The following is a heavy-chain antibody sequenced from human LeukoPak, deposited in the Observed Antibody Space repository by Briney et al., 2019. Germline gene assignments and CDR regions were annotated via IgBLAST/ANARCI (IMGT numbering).Heavy chain of an antibody. V-gene: IGHV1-46*01. CDR1: GYTFTSYY. CDR3: ARDSITMVRGDGYYMDV. CDR2: INPSGGST. D-gene: IGHD3-10*01. J-gene: IGHJ6*03. Sequence: ASVKVSCKASGYTFTSYYMHWVRQAPGQGLEWMGIINPSGGSTSYAQKFQGRVTITADKSTSTAYMELSSLRSEDTAVYYCARDSITMVRGDGYYMDVWGKGTTVTVSS.